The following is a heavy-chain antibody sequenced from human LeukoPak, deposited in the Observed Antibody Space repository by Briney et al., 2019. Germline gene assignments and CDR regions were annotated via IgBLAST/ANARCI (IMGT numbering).Heavy chain of an antibody. D-gene: IGHD3-9*01. Sequence: PGGSLRLSCAASGFTFSSYGMHWVRQAPGKGLEWVAVISYDGSNKYYAHSVKSRFTISRDNSKNTLYLQMNSLRAEDTAVYYCAKDASRYYDILTGYHDYWGQGTLVTVSS. CDR3: AKDASRYYDILTGYHDY. J-gene: IGHJ4*02. V-gene: IGHV3-30*18. CDR2: ISYDGSNK. CDR1: GFTFSSYG.